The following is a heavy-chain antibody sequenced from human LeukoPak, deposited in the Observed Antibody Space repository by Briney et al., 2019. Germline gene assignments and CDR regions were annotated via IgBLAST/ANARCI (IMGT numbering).Heavy chain of an antibody. J-gene: IGHJ4*02. CDR1: GFTFSSYS. Sequence: GGSLRLSCAASGFTFSSYSMNWVRQAPGKGLEWVSYISSSSSTIYYADSVKGRFTISRDNSKNTLYLQMNSLRAEDTAVYYCAKDRDLITMVRGVIGGGFDYWGQGTLVTVSS. CDR2: ISSSSSTI. V-gene: IGHV3-48*01. D-gene: IGHD3-10*01. CDR3: AKDRDLITMVRGVIGGGFDY.